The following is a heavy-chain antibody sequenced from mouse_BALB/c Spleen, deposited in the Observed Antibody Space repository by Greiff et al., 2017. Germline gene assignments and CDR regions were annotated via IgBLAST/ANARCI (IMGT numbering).Heavy chain of an antibody. Sequence: EVMLVESGGGLVKPGGSLKLSCAASGFTFSSYAMSWVRQTPEKRLEWVASISSGGSTYYPDSVMGRFTISGDNARNILYLQMSSLRSEDTAMYYCARRSHYYGSSPYAMDYWGQGTSVTVSS. D-gene: IGHD1-1*01. CDR2: ISSGGST. CDR3: ARRSHYYGSSPYAMDY. J-gene: IGHJ4*01. CDR1: GFTFSSYA. V-gene: IGHV5-6-5*01.